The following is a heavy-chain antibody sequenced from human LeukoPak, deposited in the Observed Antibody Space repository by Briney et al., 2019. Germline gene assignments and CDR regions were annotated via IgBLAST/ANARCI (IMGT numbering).Heavy chain of an antibody. D-gene: IGHD6-13*01. Sequence: ASVKVSCEASGYTFTSYGISWVRQAPGQGLEWMGWISAYNGNTNYARKLQGRVTMTTDTSTSTAYMELRSLRSDDTAVYYCAREAGQQLTAWRGYYYYYMDVWGKGTTVTVSS. V-gene: IGHV1-18*01. CDR3: AREAGQQLTAWRGYYYYYMDV. J-gene: IGHJ6*03. CDR1: GYTFTSYG. CDR2: ISAYNGNT.